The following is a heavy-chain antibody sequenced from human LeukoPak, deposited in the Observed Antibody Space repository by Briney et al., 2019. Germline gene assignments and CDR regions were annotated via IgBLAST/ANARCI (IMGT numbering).Heavy chain of an antibody. CDR3: AKSIAVAGRGWYGLDV. Sequence: GRSLRLFCTASGFTFSNYGMHWVRQAPGKGLEWVALLSSDGSETYYADSVRGRFIISRDNSKNTLYLQTNSLRGDDTAVYYCAKSIAVAGRGWYGLDVWGQGTTVTVSS. CDR2: LSSDGSET. D-gene: IGHD6-19*01. J-gene: IGHJ6*02. V-gene: IGHV3-30*18. CDR1: GFTFSNYG.